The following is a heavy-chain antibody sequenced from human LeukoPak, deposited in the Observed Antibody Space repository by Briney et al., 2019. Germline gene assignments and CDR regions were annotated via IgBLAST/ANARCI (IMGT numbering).Heavy chain of an antibody. J-gene: IGHJ6*02. V-gene: IGHV3-13*01. CDR3: ARGGGYRSDLRGLRFYGLDV. CDR1: GFSFSSYD. D-gene: IGHD5-24*01. CDR2: IGTAGDT. Sequence: GGSLRLSCAASGFSFSSYDMHWVRQVRGKGLEWVSAIGTAGDTFYPGSVKGRFTISRENVKDSVYLQMNSLRAEDTAVYYCARGGGYRSDLRGLRFYGLDVWGQGSTVTVSS.